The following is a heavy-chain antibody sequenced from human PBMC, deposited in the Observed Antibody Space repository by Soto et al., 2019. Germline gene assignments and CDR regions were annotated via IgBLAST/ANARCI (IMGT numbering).Heavy chain of an antibody. CDR2: INPSAGST. Sequence: ASVKVSCKASGNPFTSYYMHWVRQAPGQGLEWMGIINPSAGSTDYAQRFQGRATMTRDTSTSTVYMELSSLKAEDTAIYYCAMTWALLTHFDCWGQGTQVTVSS. D-gene: IGHD3-9*01. V-gene: IGHV1-46*01. J-gene: IGHJ4*02. CDR3: AMTWALLTHFDC. CDR1: GNPFTSYY.